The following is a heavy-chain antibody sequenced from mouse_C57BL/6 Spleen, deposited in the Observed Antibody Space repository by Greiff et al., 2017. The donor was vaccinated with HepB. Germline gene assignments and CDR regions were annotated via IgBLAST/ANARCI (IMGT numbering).Heavy chain of an antibody. J-gene: IGHJ2*01. CDR3: ANTVGY. CDR1: GFTFSDYG. D-gene: IGHD1-1*01. CDR2: ISSGSSTT. V-gene: IGHV5-17*01. Sequence: EVQLVESGGGLVKPGGSLKLSCAASGFTFSDYGMHWVRQAPEKGLEWVAYISSGSSTTYYADTVKGRFTISRDNAKNTLFLQMTSLRSEDTAMYYCANTVGYWGQGTTLTVSS.